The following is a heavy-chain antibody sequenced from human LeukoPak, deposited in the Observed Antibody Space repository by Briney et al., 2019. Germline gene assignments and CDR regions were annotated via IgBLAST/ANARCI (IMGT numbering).Heavy chain of an antibody. CDR1: GGSISSSSYY. D-gene: IGHD1-26*01. V-gene: IGHV4-39*01. J-gene: IGHJ4*02. CDR3: ARLVHGATTPQYYFDY. CDR2: IYYSGST. Sequence: SETLSLTCTVSGGSISSSSYYWGWIRRPPGKGLEWIGSIYYSGSTYYNPSLKSRVTISVDTSKNQFSLKLSSVTAADTAVYYCARLVHGATTPQYYFDYWGQGTLVTVSS.